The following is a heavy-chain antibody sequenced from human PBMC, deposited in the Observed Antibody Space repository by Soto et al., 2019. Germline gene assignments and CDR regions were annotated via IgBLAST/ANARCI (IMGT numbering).Heavy chain of an antibody. D-gene: IGHD3-16*02. Sequence: ASVKVSCKVSGYTLTELSMHWVRQAPGKGLEWMGGFDPEDGETIYAQKFQGRVTMTEDTSTDTAYMELSGLRSEDTAVYYCATAAMNYDYIWGSYRLTPPLGYWGQGTLVTVSS. J-gene: IGHJ4*02. CDR3: ATAAMNYDYIWGSYRLTPPLGY. CDR2: FDPEDGET. V-gene: IGHV1-24*01. CDR1: GYTLTELS.